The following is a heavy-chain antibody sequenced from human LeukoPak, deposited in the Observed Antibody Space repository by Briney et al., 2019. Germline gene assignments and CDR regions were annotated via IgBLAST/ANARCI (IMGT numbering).Heavy chain of an antibody. CDR3: ARGLGYCSGGSCYPGYFDY. V-gene: IGHV4-30-2*01. CDR2: IYHSGST. D-gene: IGHD2-15*01. J-gene: IGHJ4*02. Sequence: PSETLSLTCAVSGGSISSGGYSWSWIRQPPGKRLEWIGYIYHSGSTYYNPSLKSRLTISVDRSKNNFSLKLSSVTAADPAVYYCARGLGYCSGGSCYPGYFDYWGQGTLVTVSS. CDR1: GGSISSGGYS.